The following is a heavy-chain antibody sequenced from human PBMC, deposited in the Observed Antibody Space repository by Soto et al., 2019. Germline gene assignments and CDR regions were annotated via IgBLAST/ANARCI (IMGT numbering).Heavy chain of an antibody. CDR2: IYYSGST. V-gene: IGHV4-30-4*01. Sequence: PSETLSLTCTVSGGSISSGDYYWSWIRQPPGKGLEWIGYIYYSGSTYYNPSLKSRVTISVDTSKNQFSLKLSSVTAADTAVYYCARVRTDFWSGSITYGMDVWGQGTTVTVSS. CDR1: GGSISSGDYY. J-gene: IGHJ6*02. CDR3: ARVRTDFWSGSITYGMDV. D-gene: IGHD3-3*01.